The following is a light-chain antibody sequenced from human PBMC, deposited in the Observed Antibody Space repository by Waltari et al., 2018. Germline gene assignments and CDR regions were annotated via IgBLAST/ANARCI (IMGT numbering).Light chain of an antibody. CDR2: EVT. V-gene: IGLV2-23*02. J-gene: IGLJ3*02. CDR1: SSDVGSYNL. Sequence: QSALTQPASVSGSPGQSITIPCTATSSDVGSYNLVSWYQHHPGKAPKLVIYEVTKRPSGVSTRFSGSKSGNTASLTISGLQAEDEADYCCCSYAGSSTWVFGGGTKLTVL. CDR3: CSYAGSSTWV.